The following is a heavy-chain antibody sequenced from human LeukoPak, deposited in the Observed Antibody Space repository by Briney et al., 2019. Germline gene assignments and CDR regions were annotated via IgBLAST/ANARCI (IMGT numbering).Heavy chain of an antibody. CDR3: ARGLKPGTLYDFWSGYSASTNDY. V-gene: IGHV1-69*04. CDR2: IIPILGIA. CDR1: GGTFSSYA. D-gene: IGHD3-3*01. J-gene: IGHJ4*02. Sequence: GASVKVSCKASGGTFSSYAISWVRQAPGQGLEWMGRIIPILGIANYAQKFQGRVTITADKSTSTAYMELSSLRSEDTAVYYCARGLKPGTLYDFWSGYSASTNDYWGQGTLVTVSS.